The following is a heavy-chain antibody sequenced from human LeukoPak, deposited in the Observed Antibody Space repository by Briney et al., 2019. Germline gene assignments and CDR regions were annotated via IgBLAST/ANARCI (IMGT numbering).Heavy chain of an antibody. CDR3: ARDLMNWNDDDY. J-gene: IGHJ4*02. V-gene: IGHV3-21*06. D-gene: IGHD1-1*01. Sequence: GGSLRLSCAASGLTFSSYSMTWVRQAPGKGLEWVSSISSSSSYIYYADSVKGRFTISRDNAENSLYLQMNSLRAEDTAVYYCARDLMNWNDDDYWGQGTLVTVSS. CDR2: ISSSSSYI. CDR1: GLTFSSYS.